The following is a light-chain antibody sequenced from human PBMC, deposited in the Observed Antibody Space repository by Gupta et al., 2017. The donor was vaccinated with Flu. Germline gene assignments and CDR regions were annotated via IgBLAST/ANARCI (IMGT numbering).Light chain of an antibody. CDR3: NSRVSSGTQRV. CDR1: SLRSYY. CDR2: GKN. V-gene: IGLV3-19*01. Sequence: SSELTQDPTVSVALGQTVRTTCQWDSLRSYYARWYQQKPGQANVRVSDGKNHRPSGITDRFSGQSSGNTAYWKLTGDQAEDEADYYCNSRVSSGTQRVVGGGNKLTVL. J-gene: IGLJ2*01.